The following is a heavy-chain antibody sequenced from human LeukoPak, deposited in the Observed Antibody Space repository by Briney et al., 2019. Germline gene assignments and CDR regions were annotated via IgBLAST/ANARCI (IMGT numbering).Heavy chain of an antibody. V-gene: IGHV3-23*01. D-gene: IGHD1-7*01. CDR1: GFIFSSYA. J-gene: IGHJ6*03. CDR2: ISDSGVNT. Sequence: GGSLRLSCAASGFIFSSYAMTWVRQAPGKGLEWVSGISDSGVNTYYADSVKGRFTISRDNSKDTVYLQMNSLRAEDTAIYYCAKLGGPYNWDYAGLNYMDVWGKGTTFTVSS. CDR3: AKLGGPYNWDYAGLNYMDV.